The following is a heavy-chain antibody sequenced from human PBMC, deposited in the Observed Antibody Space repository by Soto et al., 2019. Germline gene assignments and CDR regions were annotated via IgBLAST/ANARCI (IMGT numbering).Heavy chain of an antibody. CDR1: GYTFTSYF. V-gene: IGHV1-46*01. J-gene: IGHJ4*02. CDR3: ARSGTGRFVVNRGQYYFDY. CDR2: INPSSGDT. D-gene: IGHD3-10*01. Sequence: QLHLVQSGAEVKKPGASVKVSCKASGYTFTSYFLHWVRQAPGQGLEWMGIINPSSGDTTNARKFRGRDTMTRDTSTSTVYMELSSLRPDDTAVYYCARSGTGRFVVNRGQYYFDYWGQGTRVTVSS.